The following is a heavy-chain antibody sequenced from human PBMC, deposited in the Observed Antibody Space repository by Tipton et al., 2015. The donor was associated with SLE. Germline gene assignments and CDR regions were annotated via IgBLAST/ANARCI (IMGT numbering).Heavy chain of an antibody. Sequence: VKPSETLSLTCAVSGGSISNDYWSWIRQPPGKGLEWIGYIYYSGSTNYNPPLKSRVTISVDTSKNQFSLNLSSVTAADTAVYYCARETTGDTYYYYGMDVWGQGTTVTVSS. CDR3: ARETTGDTYYYYGMDV. D-gene: IGHD7-27*01. CDR2: IYYSGST. J-gene: IGHJ6*02. V-gene: IGHV4-59*01. CDR1: GGSISNDY.